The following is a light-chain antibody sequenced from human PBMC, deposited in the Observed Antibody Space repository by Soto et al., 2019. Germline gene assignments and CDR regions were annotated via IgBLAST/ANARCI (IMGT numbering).Light chain of an antibody. CDR2: RNN. CDR3: AAWDHSLDGRV. Sequence: QSVLTQPPSASGTPGQRVTISCSGSSSNIGRNTVNWYQQFPGTAPKLLIYRNNQRPSGVPDRFSGSKSGTSASLAINGLKSEDEADYYCAAWDHSLDGRVFGGGTKLTVL. V-gene: IGLV1-44*01. J-gene: IGLJ3*02. CDR1: SSNIGRNT.